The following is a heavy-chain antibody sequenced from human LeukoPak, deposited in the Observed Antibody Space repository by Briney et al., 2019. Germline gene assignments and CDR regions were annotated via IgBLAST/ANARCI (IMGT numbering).Heavy chain of an antibody. J-gene: IGHJ5*02. D-gene: IGHD2-8*01. Sequence: PSETLSLTCAVYGGSFSGYYWSWIRQPPGKGLEGIGEINHSGSTNYNPSLKSRVTISVDTSKNQFSLKLSSVTAADTAVYYCARVAGPIVLMVYAIHKRGNWFDPWGQGTLVTVSS. V-gene: IGHV4-34*01. CDR3: ARVAGPIVLMVYAIHKRGNWFDP. CDR1: GGSFSGYY. CDR2: INHSGST.